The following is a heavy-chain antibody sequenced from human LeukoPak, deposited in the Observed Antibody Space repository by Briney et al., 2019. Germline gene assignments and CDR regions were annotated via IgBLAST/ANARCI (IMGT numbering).Heavy chain of an antibody. CDR3: AKASGYDGVDP. CDR2: ITGSGDAT. D-gene: IGHD5-12*01. Sequence: PGGSLRLSCAASGFTFTSYAMSWVRQAPGKGLDWVSAITGSGDATFYADSVKGRFTISRDNARYTLYLQMNGLSAEDTAVYYCAKASGYDGVDPWGQGSLVIVSS. J-gene: IGHJ5*02. V-gene: IGHV3-23*01. CDR1: GFTFTSYA.